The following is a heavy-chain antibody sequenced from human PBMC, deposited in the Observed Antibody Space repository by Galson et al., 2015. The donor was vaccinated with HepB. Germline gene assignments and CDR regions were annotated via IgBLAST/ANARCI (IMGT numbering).Heavy chain of an antibody. CDR3: ARDWGGYGVPNDY. CDR1: GFTFSTYW. Sequence: SLRLSCAASGFTFSTYWMSWVRQAPGKGLEWVAYIKQDGSEKYYVDSGKGRFTISRDNAKNSLYLEMNSLRAEDTAVYYCARDWGGYGVPNDYWGQGTLVTVSS. D-gene: IGHD4-17*01. V-gene: IGHV3-7*03. CDR2: IKQDGSEK. J-gene: IGHJ4*02.